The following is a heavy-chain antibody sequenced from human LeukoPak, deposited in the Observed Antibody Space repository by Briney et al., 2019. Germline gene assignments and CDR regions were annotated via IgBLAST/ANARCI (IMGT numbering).Heavy chain of an antibody. CDR1: RFTFRNNW. CDR2: IKQDGSEK. V-gene: IGHV3-7*01. J-gene: IGHJ4*02. D-gene: IGHD6-19*01. Sequence: GGSLRLSCAASRFTFRNNWMSWVRQAPGKRLEWVANIKQDGSEKNYVDSVKGRFIISRDNAKNSLYLQMNSLRAEDTAVYYCARETPDSSGWDWGQGTLVTVSS. CDR3: ARETPDSSGWD.